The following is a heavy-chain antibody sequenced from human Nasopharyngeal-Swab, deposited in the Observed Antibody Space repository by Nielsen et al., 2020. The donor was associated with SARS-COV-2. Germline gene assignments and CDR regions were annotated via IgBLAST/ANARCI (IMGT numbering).Heavy chain of an antibody. CDR3: ARGRWGGSYCDY. Sequence: SETLSLTCSVSGGSISSYYWSWIRQPPGKGLEWIAYIYDNGSTNYNPSLKSRVTISLETSKNQFSLKLSSVTAADTAVYYCARGRWGGSYCDYWGQGTLVTVSS. V-gene: IGHV4-59*12. CDR1: GGSISSYY. CDR2: IYDNGST. D-gene: IGHD1-26*01. J-gene: IGHJ4*02.